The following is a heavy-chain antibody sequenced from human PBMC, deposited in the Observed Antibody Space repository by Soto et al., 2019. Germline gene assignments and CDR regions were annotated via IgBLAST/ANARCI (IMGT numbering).Heavy chain of an antibody. V-gene: IGHV3-23*01. J-gene: IGHJ5*02. CDR2: ISGSGGST. CDR1: GFTFSSYA. CDR3: AKDLAYSSSWYGLFDP. Sequence: QTGGSLRLSCAASGFTFSSYAMSWVRQAPGKGLEWVSAISGSGGSTYYADSVKGRFTISRDNSKNTLYLQMNSLRAEDTAVYYCAKDLAYSSSWYGLFDPWGQGTLVTVSS. D-gene: IGHD6-13*01.